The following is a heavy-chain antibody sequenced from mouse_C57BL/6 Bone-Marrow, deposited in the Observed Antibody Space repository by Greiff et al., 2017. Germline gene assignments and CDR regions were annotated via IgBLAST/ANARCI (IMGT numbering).Heavy chain of an antibody. CDR2: IYPRSGNT. CDR1: GYTFTSYG. V-gene: IGHV1-81*01. D-gene: IGHD1-1*01. J-gene: IGHJ3*01. CDR3: AKGVYYSRFAY. Sequence: QVQLQQSGAELARPGASVKLCKASGYTFTSYGISWVKQRTGQGLEWIGEIYPRSGNTYYNEKFKGKATLKADKSSSTAYMELRSLTSEDSAVYFCAKGVYYSRFAYWGQGTLVTVSA.